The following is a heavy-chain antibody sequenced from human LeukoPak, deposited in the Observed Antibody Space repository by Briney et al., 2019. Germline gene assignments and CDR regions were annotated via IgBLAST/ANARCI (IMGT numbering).Heavy chain of an antibody. J-gene: IGHJ4*02. CDR2: IDYSGST. CDR3: ARGSDSKSTYFDC. Sequence: ESGPRLVNPSETLSLSCTVSGGSISNYDWNWIRQPPGKGLEWIGYIDYSGSTNYNPSLKSRVTISIDTSKNRFSLRLTSVTAADSAVYYCARGSDSKSTYFDCWGQGSLVTVSS. CDR1: GGSISNYD. V-gene: IGHV4-59*01. D-gene: IGHD5-12*01.